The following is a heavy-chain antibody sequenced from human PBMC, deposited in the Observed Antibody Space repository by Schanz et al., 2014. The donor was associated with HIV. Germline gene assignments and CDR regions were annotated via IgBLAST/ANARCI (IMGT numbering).Heavy chain of an antibody. Sequence: QVQLVESGGGVVQPGRSLRLSCAASGFTFNSYGMHWVRQAPGKGLEWGPVISYDGRNKLYADSVKGRFTISRDNSKNTLYLQMNSLRAEDTAVYYCARDYHWNWFDPWGQGTLVTVSS. CDR1: GFTFNSYG. V-gene: IGHV3-33*05. CDR2: ISYDGRNK. J-gene: IGHJ5*02. D-gene: IGHD1-20*01. CDR3: ARDYHWNWFDP.